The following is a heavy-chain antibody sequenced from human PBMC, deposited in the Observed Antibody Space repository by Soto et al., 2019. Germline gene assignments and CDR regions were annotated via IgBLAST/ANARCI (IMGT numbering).Heavy chain of an antibody. CDR2: INPSGGST. V-gene: IGHV1-46*01. CDR1: GYTFTSYY. J-gene: IGHJ3*02. Sequence: ASVKVSCKASGYTFTSYYMHWVRQAPGQGLEWMGIINPSGGSTSYAQKFQGRVTMTRDTSTSTVYMELSSLRSEDTAVYYCARDSPSAYDSSGYYGPYDAFDIWGQGTMVTVS. D-gene: IGHD3-22*01. CDR3: ARDSPSAYDSSGYYGPYDAFDI.